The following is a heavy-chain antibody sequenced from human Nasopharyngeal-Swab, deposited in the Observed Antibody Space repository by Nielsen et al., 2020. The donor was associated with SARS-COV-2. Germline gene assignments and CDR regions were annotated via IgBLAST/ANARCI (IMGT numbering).Heavy chain of an antibody. CDR3: ARDPPSTGDYYFYH. CDR2: IQIDGDIT. CDR1: GFTFGRYR. V-gene: IGHV3-7*01. J-gene: IGHJ4*02. Sequence: GGSLRLSCVPSGFTFGRYRMTWVRQAPGKGLEWVAPIQIDGDITYYLESVKGRFTISRDNAKNSLYLQMNSLRAEDTAVYFCARDPPSTGDYYFYHWGQGTLVTVSS. D-gene: IGHD7-27*01.